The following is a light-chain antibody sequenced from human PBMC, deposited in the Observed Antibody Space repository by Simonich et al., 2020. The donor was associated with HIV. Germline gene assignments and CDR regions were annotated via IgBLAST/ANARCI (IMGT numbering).Light chain of an antibody. J-gene: IGKJ4*01. CDR2: WAS. Sequence: DIVMTQSPDSLAVSLGERATLTCKSSQSVLYSSNNKNYLAWYQQKPGQPPNLLIYWASTRESGVPDRFRGSGSGTDFTLTISSLQAEDVAVYYCQQYYTTPLTFGGGTKVEIK. CDR1: QSVLYSSNNKNY. V-gene: IGKV4-1*01. CDR3: QQYYTTPLT.